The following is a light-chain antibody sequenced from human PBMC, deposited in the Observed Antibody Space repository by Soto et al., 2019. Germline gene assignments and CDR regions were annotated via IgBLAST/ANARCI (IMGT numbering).Light chain of an antibody. J-gene: IGKJ1*01. CDR2: GAS. V-gene: IGKV3-15*01. CDR3: QQYDNWPWT. CDR1: QSVSSR. Sequence: EIVMTQSPATLSVSPGERVTLSCRASQSVSSRLAWYQQKPGQSPRLLIYGASTRATGIPARFSGSGSGTDFTLTISRLEPEDFAVYYCQQYDNWPWTFGQGTKVDI.